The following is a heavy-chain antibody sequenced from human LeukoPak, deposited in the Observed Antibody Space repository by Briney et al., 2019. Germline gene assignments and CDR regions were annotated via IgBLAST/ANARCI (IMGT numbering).Heavy chain of an antibody. D-gene: IGHD1-1*01. Sequence: SETLSLTCNVSGASISSYYWRWIRQPAGKGLEWIGRIYTSANTNYSPSFKSRATISIDRSKNQFSLNLPSVTAADTAVYYCARDLIWNDAGHDPFDIWGQGTMVTVSS. CDR3: ARDLIWNDAGHDPFDI. J-gene: IGHJ3*02. CDR1: GASISSYY. CDR2: IYTSANT. V-gene: IGHV4-4*07.